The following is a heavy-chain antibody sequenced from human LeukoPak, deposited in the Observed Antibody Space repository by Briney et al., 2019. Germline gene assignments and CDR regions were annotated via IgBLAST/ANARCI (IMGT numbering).Heavy chain of an antibody. CDR2: IYSGGST. V-gene: IGHV3-53*01. J-gene: IGHJ4*02. Sequence: GGSLRLSCAASGFTVSSNYMSWVRPAPGKGLEWVSIIYSGGSTYYADSVKGRFTISRDNSKNTLYLQLNSLRAEDTAVYYCARLHSLIRAQHYYCWGQGTLVTVSS. CDR3: ARLHSLIRAQHYYC. CDR1: GFTVSSNY. D-gene: IGHD2-21*01.